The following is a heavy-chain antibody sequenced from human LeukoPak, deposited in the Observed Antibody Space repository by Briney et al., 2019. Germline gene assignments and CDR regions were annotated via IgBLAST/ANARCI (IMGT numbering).Heavy chain of an antibody. CDR1: GFTFSSYS. V-gene: IGHV3-21*01. CDR2: ISSSSSYI. Sequence: GGSLRLSCAASGFTFSSYSMNWVRQAPGKGLQWVSSISSSSSYIYYADLVKGRFTISRDNAKNSLYLQMNSLRAEDTAVYYCARVYCSGGSCYDYWGQGTLVTVSS. CDR3: ARVYCSGGSCYDY. J-gene: IGHJ4*02. D-gene: IGHD2-15*01.